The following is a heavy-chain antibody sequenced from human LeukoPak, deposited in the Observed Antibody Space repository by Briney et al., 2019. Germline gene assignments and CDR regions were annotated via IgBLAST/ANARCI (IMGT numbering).Heavy chain of an antibody. V-gene: IGHV5-51*01. CDR3: ARERHDYYDSSGKFDY. J-gene: IGHJ4*02. CDR2: IYPGDSDT. CDR1: GYSFITYW. Sequence: GESLTISCKGSGYSFITYWVGCVRQMPGKGLEWMGIIYPGDSDTRYSPSFQGQVTISADKSISTAYLQWSSLKASDTAMYYCARERHDYYDSSGKFDYWGQGTLVTVSS. D-gene: IGHD3-22*01.